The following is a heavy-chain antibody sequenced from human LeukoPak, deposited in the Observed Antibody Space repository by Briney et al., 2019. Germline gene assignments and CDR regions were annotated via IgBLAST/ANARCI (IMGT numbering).Heavy chain of an antibody. CDR1: GGSISSINYY. V-gene: IGHV4-39*07. D-gene: IGHD6-13*01. J-gene: IGHJ4*02. CDR3: ARRGRPGIAAAGTLGY. Sequence: PSETLSLTCAVSGGSISSINYYWGWIRQPPGKGLEWIGEINHSGSTNYNPSLKSRVTISVDTSKNQFSLKLSSVTAADTAVYYCARRGRPGIAAAGTLGYWGQGTLVTVSS. CDR2: INHSGST.